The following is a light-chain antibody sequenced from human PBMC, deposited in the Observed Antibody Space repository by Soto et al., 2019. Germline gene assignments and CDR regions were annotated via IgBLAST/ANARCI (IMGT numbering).Light chain of an antibody. CDR2: RNN. Sequence: QSVLTQPPSASGTPGQRVTISCSGSSSNIERNYVYWYQQLPGTAPKLLIYRNNQRPSGVPDRFSGSKSGTSASLAISGLRSEEEADYLCAAWDDSRSGFVVFGGGTKLTVL. J-gene: IGLJ2*01. CDR3: AAWDDSRSGFVV. CDR1: SSNIERNY. V-gene: IGLV1-47*01.